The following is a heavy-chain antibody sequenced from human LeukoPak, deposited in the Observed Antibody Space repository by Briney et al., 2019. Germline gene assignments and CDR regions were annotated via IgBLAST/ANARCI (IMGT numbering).Heavy chain of an antibody. V-gene: IGHV4-59*08. J-gene: IGHJ6*02. CDR3: ARLLYDYGDYYYGMDV. CDR2: IYYSGST. Sequence: SETLSLTCTVSGGSISSYYWSWIRQPPGKGLEWIGYIYYSGSTNYNPPLKSRVTISVDTSKNQFSLKLSSVTAADTAVYYCARLLYDYGDYYYGMDVWGQGTTVTVSS. CDR1: GGSISSYY. D-gene: IGHD4-17*01.